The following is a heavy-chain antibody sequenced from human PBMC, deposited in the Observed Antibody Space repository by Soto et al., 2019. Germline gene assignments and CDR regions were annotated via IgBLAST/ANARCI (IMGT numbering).Heavy chain of an antibody. CDR2: LIPIFGTA. D-gene: IGHD3-10*01. CDR1: GGTFSSYA. Sequence: QVQLVQSGAEVKKPGSSVKVSCKASGGTFSSYAISWVRQAPGQGLEWMGGLIPIFGTANYAQKFQGRVTITADKSTSTAYMELGSLRCEDTAVYYCAREVRGGSGSYRYYYGMDVWGQGTTVTVSS. J-gene: IGHJ6*02. CDR3: AREVRGGSGSYRYYYGMDV. V-gene: IGHV1-69*06.